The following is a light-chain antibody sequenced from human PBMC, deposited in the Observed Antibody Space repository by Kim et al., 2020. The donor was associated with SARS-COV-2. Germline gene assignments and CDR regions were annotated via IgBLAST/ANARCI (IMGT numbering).Light chain of an antibody. CDR3: QQYDGAYT. Sequence: SLYPGDRANLSCMASESVSSSHFAWYQQKPGQAPRLLINAVSNRATGIPDRFIGSGSGTDFTLTISRLEPEDFAVYYCQQYDGAYTFGQGTKLEI. J-gene: IGKJ2*01. CDR1: ESVSSSH. CDR2: AVS. V-gene: IGKV3-20*01.